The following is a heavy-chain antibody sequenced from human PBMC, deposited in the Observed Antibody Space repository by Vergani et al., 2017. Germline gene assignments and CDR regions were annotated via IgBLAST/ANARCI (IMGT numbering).Heavy chain of an antibody. Sequence: QVQLVQSGAEVKKPGSSVKVSCKASGGTFSSYAISWVRQAPGQGLEWMGGIIPIFGPANYAQTFQGRVTITADESTSTAYMELSSLRSEATAVYYWASSSSIAARLVWFDPWGQGTLVTVSS. CDR3: ASSSSIAARLVWFDP. CDR1: GGTFSSYA. J-gene: IGHJ5*02. V-gene: IGHV1-69*01. CDR2: IIPIFGPA. D-gene: IGHD6-6*01.